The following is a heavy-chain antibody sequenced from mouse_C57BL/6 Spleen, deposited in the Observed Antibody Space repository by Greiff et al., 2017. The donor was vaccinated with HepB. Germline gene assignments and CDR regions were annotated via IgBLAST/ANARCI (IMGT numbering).Heavy chain of an antibody. CDR2: ISSGSSTI. CDR1: GFTFSDYG. Sequence: EVQLVESGGGLVKPGGSLKLSCAASGFTFSDYGMHWVRQAPEKGLEWVAYISSGSSTIYYADTVKGRFTISRDNAKNTLFLQMTSLRSEDTAMYYCARVGYDGAWFAYWGQGTLVTVSA. CDR3: ARVGYDGAWFAY. J-gene: IGHJ3*01. V-gene: IGHV5-17*01. D-gene: IGHD2-2*01.